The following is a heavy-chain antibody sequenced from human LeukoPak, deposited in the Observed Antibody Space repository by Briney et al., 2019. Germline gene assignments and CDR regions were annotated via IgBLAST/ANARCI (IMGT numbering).Heavy chain of an antibody. J-gene: IGHJ4*02. D-gene: IGHD4-17*01. CDR3: ARARLGNGDTVDY. CDR2: IGSDGSST. Sequence: PGGSLRLSCAASGFTFSSYWMHWVRQAPGKGLVWVSRIGSDGSSTSYADSVKGRFTISRDNAKNTLYLQINSPSAEDTAVYYCARARLGNGDTVDYWGQGTLVTVSS. V-gene: IGHV3-74*01. CDR1: GFTFSSYW.